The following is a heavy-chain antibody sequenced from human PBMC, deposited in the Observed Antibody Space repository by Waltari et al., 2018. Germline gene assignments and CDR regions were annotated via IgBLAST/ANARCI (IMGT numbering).Heavy chain of an antibody. D-gene: IGHD6-13*01. V-gene: IGHV4-38-2*02. J-gene: IGHJ4*02. CDR3: AREGAAARLIDY. CDR2: IYHSGST. CDR1: GYSISSGYY. Sequence: QVQLQESGPGLVKPSETLSLTCAVSGYSISSGYYWGWIRQPPGKGLEWIGSIYHSGSTYYNPSRKSRVTISVDTSKNQFALKLSSVTAADTSVYYCAREGAAARLIDYWGQGTLVTVSS.